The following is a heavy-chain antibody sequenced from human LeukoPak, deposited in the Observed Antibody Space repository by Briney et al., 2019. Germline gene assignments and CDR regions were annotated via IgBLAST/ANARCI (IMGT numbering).Heavy chain of an antibody. J-gene: IGHJ4*02. V-gene: IGHV3-15*01. D-gene: IGHD5-24*01. CDR2: IKSKTDGGTT. Sequence: GGSLRLSCAASGFTFSNAWMSWVRQAPGKGLEWVGLIKSKTDGGTTEFAAPVAGRFTISRDDSKDMMFLQMDSLKTEDTAVYYCVTARRNANGYFPFDYWGQGALVAVS. CDR3: VTARRNANGYFPFDY. CDR1: GFTFSNAW.